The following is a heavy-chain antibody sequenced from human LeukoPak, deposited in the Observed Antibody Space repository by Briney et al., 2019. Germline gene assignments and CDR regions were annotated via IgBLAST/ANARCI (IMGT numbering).Heavy chain of an antibody. D-gene: IGHD3-10*01. CDR1: GFTFSSYA. CDR3: AKDNRGVTHDYYGSGSYTY. J-gene: IGHJ4*02. Sequence: GGSLRLSCAASGFTFSSYAMSWVRQAPGKGLEWVSAISGSGGSTYYADSVKGRFTISRDNSKNTLYLQMNSLRAEDTAVYYCAKDNRGVTHDYYGSGSYTYWGQGTLVTVSS. CDR2: ISGSGGST. V-gene: IGHV3-23*01.